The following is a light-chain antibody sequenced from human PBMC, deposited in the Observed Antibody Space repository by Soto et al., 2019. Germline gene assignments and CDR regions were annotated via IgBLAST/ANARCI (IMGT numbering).Light chain of an antibody. CDR1: QTISSW. Sequence: SQRTQSPSPLSVSVGDRVPITCRASQTISSWLAWYQQKPGKAPKLLIYKASTLKSGVPSRFSGSGSGTEFTLTISSLQPDDFATYYCQHYNSYSEAFGQGTKV. CDR2: KAS. V-gene: IGKV1-5*03. CDR3: QHYNSYSEA. J-gene: IGKJ1*01.